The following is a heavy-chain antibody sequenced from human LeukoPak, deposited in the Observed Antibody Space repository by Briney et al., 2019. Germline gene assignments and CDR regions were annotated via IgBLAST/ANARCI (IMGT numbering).Heavy chain of an antibody. CDR1: GDSISRGHW. J-gene: IGHJ4*02. CDR2: IFHTGNT. D-gene: IGHD2-21*01. Sequence: SETLSLTCAVSGDSISRGHWWNWVRQPPGKGLEWIGEIFHTGNTNYNPSLKSQVTMSVDKSKNQFSLNLTSVTATDTAVYYCARNHDWAFDYWGQGTLATVSS. V-gene: IGHV4-4*02. CDR3: ARNHDWAFDY.